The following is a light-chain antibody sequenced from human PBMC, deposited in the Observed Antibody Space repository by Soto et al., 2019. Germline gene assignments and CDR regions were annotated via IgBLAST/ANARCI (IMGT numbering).Light chain of an antibody. Sequence: DIQMTQSPSTLSASVGDRVTITCRASQSISSWLAWYQQKPGKAPKLLIYKASSLESGVPSRFSGSGSGTEFTLTISSLQPDDFATYYCQQSFSFPPTFGQGTRLE. CDR3: QQSFSFPPT. CDR2: KAS. V-gene: IGKV1-5*03. CDR1: QSISSW. J-gene: IGKJ5*01.